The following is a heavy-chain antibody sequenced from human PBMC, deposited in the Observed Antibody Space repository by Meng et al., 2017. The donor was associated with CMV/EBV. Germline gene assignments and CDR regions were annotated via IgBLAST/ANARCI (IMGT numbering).Heavy chain of an antibody. Sequence: SVKVSCKASGSTFTSSAVQWVRQARGQRLEWIGWIVVGSGNTNYAQKFQERVTITRDMSTSTAYMELSSLRSEDTAVYYCAADPMIVVVITTVRVFDYWGQGTLVTVSS. J-gene: IGHJ4*02. V-gene: IGHV1-58*01. CDR1: GSTFTSSA. D-gene: IGHD3-22*01. CDR2: IVVGSGNT. CDR3: AADPMIVVVITTVRVFDY.